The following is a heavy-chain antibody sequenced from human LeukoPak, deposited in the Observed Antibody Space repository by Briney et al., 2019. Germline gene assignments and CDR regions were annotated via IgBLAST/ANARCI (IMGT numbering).Heavy chain of an antibody. CDR1: GFTFSSYS. Sequence: GGSLRLSCAASGFTFSSYSMNWVRQAPGKGLEWVSSISSSSDYIYYADSVKGRFTFSRDNAKNSLWLQMNSLRAEDTAVYYCARGEGDSGGNFVGDYWGQGTLVTVSS. V-gene: IGHV3-21*01. CDR2: ISSSSDYI. CDR3: ARGEGDSGGNFVGDY. J-gene: IGHJ4*02. D-gene: IGHD4-23*01.